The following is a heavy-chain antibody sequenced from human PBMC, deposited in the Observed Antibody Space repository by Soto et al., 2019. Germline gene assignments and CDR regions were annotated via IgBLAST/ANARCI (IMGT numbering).Heavy chain of an antibody. CDR3: ARGQGGAFDI. V-gene: IGHV4-59*01. Sequence: KPSETLSLTCTVSGGSISSYYWSWIRQPPGKGLEWIGYIYYSGSTNYNPSLKSRVTISVDTSKNQFSLKLSSVTAADTAVYYCARGQGGAFDIWGQGTMVTVSS. CDR1: GGSISSYY. J-gene: IGHJ3*02. CDR2: IYYSGST.